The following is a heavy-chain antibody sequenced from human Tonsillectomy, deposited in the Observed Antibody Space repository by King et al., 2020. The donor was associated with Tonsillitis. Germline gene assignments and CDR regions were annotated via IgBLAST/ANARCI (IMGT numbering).Heavy chain of an antibody. J-gene: IGHJ2*01. CDR3: ARAVATYYWYFDL. D-gene: IGHD1-26*01. Sequence: QLQESGPGLVKPSETLSLTCTVSGGSISSYYWSWIRQPPGKGLEWIGYIYYSGSTNYNPSLKSRVTISVDTSKNQFSLKLSSVTAADTAVYYCARAVATYYWYFDLWGRGTLVTVSS. CDR1: GGSISSYY. CDR2: IYYSGST. V-gene: IGHV4-59*01.